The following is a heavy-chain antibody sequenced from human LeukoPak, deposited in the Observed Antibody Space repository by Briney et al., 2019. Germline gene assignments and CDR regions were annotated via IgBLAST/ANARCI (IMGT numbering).Heavy chain of an antibody. D-gene: IGHD5-18*01. CDR3: ARDQIGYGLDY. CDR1: SGSINNHY. CDR2: IYDSWNT. V-gene: IGHV4-59*11. Sequence: SETLSLTCIVSSGSINNHYWIWIRQPPGKGLEWIGYIYDSWNTNYNPSLKSRVTISIDTSKNQFSLNLTSVTAADTAVYYCARDQIGYGLDYWGQGTLVTVSS. J-gene: IGHJ4*02.